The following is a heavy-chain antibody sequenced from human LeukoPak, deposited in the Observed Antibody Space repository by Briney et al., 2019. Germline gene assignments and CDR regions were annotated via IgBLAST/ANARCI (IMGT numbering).Heavy chain of an antibody. Sequence: GGSLRLSCAASGFTFSSYLMSWARQAPGKGLEWVAKIKEDGSEKDYVDSVTGRFSISRDNAKNLLYLQMNSLRDEDTAVYYCAREVGSPAVRSAFDLWGQGTLVTVSS. D-gene: IGHD3-10*02. J-gene: IGHJ3*01. CDR2: IKEDGSEK. CDR3: AREVGSPAVRSAFDL. V-gene: IGHV3-7*01. CDR1: GFTFSSYL.